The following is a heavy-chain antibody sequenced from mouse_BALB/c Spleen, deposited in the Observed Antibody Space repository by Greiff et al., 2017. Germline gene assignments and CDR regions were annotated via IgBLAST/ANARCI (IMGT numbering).Heavy chain of an antibody. J-gene: IGHJ3*01. Sequence: EVQLVESGPGLVKPSQSLSLTCSVTGYSITSGYYWNWIRQFPGNKLEWMGYISYDGSNNYNPSLKNRISITRDTSKNQFFLKLNSVTTEDTATYYCARGDSSGYVPCAYWGQGTLVTVSA. CDR1: GYSITSGYY. CDR2: ISYDGSN. V-gene: IGHV3-6*02. D-gene: IGHD3-2*01. CDR3: ARGDSSGYVPCAY.